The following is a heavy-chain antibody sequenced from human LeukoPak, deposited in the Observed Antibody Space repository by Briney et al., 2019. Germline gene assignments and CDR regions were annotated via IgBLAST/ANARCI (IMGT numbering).Heavy chain of an antibody. CDR1: GFTFSSYG. J-gene: IGHJ1*01. CDR2: LSYDGSNK. D-gene: IGHD3-3*02. CDR3: AKGRFWRRKTDYHFLH. V-gene: IGHV3-30*18. Sequence: SGRSLRLSCAASGFTFSSYGMHWVRQAPGKGLEWVAILSYDGSNKYYADSVKGRFTISRDNSKNTLYLQMNSLRAEDTAVYYCAKGRFWRRKTDYHFLHWGQGTLVTVSS.